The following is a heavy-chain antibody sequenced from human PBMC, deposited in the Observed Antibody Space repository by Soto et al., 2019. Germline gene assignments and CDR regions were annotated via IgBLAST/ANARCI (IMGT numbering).Heavy chain of an antibody. J-gene: IGHJ4*02. CDR3: AREVAMITFGGVISTGLDY. V-gene: IGHV3-21*01. D-gene: IGHD3-16*02. CDR1: GFTFSSYS. CDR2: ISSSSSYI. Sequence: GGSLRLSCAASGFTFSSYSMNWVRQAPGKGLEWVSSISSSSSYIYYADSVKGRFTISRDNAKNSLYLQMNSLRAEDTAVYYCAREVAMITFGGVISTGLDYWGQGTLVTVSS.